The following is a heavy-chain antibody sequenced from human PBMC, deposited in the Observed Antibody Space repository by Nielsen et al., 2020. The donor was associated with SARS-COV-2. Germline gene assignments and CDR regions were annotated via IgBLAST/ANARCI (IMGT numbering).Heavy chain of an antibody. J-gene: IGHJ4*02. CDR1: GFTFSSYG. V-gene: IGHV3-30*03. D-gene: IGHD3-22*01. Sequence: GSLSLFCAASGFTFSSYGMHWVRQAPGKGLEWVAVISYDGSNKYYADSVKGRFTISRDNSKNTLYLQMNSLRAEDTAVYYCATPRGHYYDSSGVFDYWGQGTLVTVS. CDR3: ATPRGHYYDSSGVFDY. CDR2: ISYDGSNK.